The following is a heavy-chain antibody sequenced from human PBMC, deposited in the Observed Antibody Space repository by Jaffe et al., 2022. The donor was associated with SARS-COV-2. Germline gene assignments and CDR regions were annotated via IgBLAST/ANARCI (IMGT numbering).Heavy chain of an antibody. V-gene: IGHV3-13*01. D-gene: IGHD1-1*01. Sequence: EVQLVESGGGLVQPGGSLRLSCAASGFTFSSYDMHWVRQATGKGLEWVSAIGTAGDTYYPGSVKGRFTISRENAKNSLYLQMNSLRAGDTAVYYCARGAYWNHIPDHYYYGMDVWGQGTTVTVSS. CDR2: IGTAGDT. CDR3: ARGAYWNHIPDHYYYGMDV. CDR1: GFTFSSYD. J-gene: IGHJ6*02.